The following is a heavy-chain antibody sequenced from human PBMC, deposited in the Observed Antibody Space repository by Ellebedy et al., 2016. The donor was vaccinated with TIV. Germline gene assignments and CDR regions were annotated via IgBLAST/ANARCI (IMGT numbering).Heavy chain of an antibody. Sequence: GESLKISCAASGFTFSNYAMDWVRQAPGRGLEWVSVIGPWTDYTFYANSVKGPFTFSSDNSKNTLYLQMNSLRAEDTAVYYCASWGGSARRFQGPYDWWGQGTLVAVSS. CDR3: ASWGGSARRFQGPYDW. J-gene: IGHJ4*02. CDR2: IGPWTDYT. CDR1: GFTFSNYA. D-gene: IGHD4/OR15-4a*01. V-gene: IGHV3-23*01.